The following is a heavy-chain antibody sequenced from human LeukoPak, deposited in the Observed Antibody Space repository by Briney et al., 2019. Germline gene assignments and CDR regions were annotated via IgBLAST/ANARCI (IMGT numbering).Heavy chain of an antibody. J-gene: IGHJ1*01. D-gene: IGHD3-3*01. CDR3: AVIWSGYYTGIGSYFQH. V-gene: IGHV4-4*07. Sequence: PSETLSLTCTVSGGSISSYYWSWIRQPAGKGLEWIGRIYTSGSTNYNPSLKSRVTISVDTSKNQFSLKLSSVTAADTAVYYCAVIWSGYYTGIGSYFQHWGQGTLVTVSS. CDR1: GGSISSYY. CDR2: IYTSGST.